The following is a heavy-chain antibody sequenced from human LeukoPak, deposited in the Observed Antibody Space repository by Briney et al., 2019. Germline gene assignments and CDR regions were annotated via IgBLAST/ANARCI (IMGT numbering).Heavy chain of an antibody. Sequence: SETLSLTCTVSGGSISSGSYYWSWIRQPAGKGLEWIGRIYTSGSTNYNPSLKSRVTISVDTSKNQFSLKLSSVTAADTAVYYCARTKMTAGLYPLYYGMDVWGQGTTVTVSS. CDR1: GGSISSGSYY. J-gene: IGHJ6*02. V-gene: IGHV4-61*02. CDR2: IYTSGST. CDR3: ARTKMTAGLYPLYYGMDV. D-gene: IGHD6-13*01.